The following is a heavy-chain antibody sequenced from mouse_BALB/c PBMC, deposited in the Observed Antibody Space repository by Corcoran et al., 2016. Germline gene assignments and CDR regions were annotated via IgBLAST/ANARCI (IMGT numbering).Heavy chain of an antibody. J-gene: IGHJ2*01. CDR3: ARDYDGYYDLDY. V-gene: IGHV9-1*02. D-gene: IGHD2-3*01. Sequence: QIQLVQSGPELKKPGETVKISCKASGYTFTNYGMNWVKQAPGKGLKWMGWINTYTGEPTYDDDFKGRCAFSLATSASTAYLQINNLKNEDMATYVCARDYDGYYDLDYWGQGTTLTVAS. CDR1: GYTFTNYG. CDR2: INTYTGEP.